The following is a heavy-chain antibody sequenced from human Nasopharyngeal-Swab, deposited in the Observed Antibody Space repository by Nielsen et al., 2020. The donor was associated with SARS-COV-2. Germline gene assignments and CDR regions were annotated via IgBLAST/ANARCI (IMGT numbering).Heavy chain of an antibody. Sequence: SLKISCTASGFPFGDYSMSWVRQAPRKGLEWIGFIRDKLYGGTTEYAASVKGRFTISRDDSKSIAYLQMNSLKTEDTAVYYCTRRGPQYYFDYWGQGTLVTVSS. V-gene: IGHV3-49*04. J-gene: IGHJ4*02. CDR2: IRDKLYGGTT. CDR3: TRRGPQYYFDY. CDR1: GFPFGDYS.